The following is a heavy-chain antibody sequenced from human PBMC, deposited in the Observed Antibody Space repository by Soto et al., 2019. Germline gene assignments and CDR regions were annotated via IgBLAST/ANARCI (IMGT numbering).Heavy chain of an antibody. CDR1: SGPDRSHN. V-gene: IGHV4-59*08. D-gene: IGHD4-17*01. Sequence: SETLSLTCTVSSGPDRSHNWGWIRQPPGRGLEWIGYVYYTGDTAYNPSLRGRVTISADTSTNDISLSLNSVTAADTAVYYCVRQGIDYLHGLVDVWGQGTTVTVSS. CDR2: VYYTGDT. J-gene: IGHJ6*02. CDR3: VRQGIDYLHGLVDV.